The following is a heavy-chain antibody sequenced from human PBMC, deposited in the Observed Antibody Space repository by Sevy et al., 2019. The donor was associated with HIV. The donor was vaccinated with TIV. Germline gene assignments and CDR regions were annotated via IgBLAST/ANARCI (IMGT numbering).Heavy chain of an antibody. CDR3: SRVSRTLGVLAYFDY. D-gene: IGHD1-26*01. V-gene: IGHV3-49*03. CDR2: IRSKAYGGTT. J-gene: IGHJ4*02. Sequence: GGSLRLSCTASGFTFDDYALTWFRQAPGKGLEWIAYIRSKAYGGTTEYAASVKGRFIISTDDSKTIAYLQMNSLKTEDTAMYYCSRVSRTLGVLAYFDYWGQGSLVTVSS. CDR1: GFTFDDYA.